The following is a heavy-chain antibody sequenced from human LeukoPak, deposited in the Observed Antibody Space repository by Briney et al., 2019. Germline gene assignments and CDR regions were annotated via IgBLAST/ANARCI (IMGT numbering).Heavy chain of an antibody. J-gene: IGHJ6*04. CDR1: GYTFTSYG. D-gene: IGHD6-25*01. Sequence: ASVKVSCKASGYTFTSYGISWVRQAPGQGLEWMGWISAYNGNTNYAQKLQGRVTMTTDTSTSTAYMELRSLRSDDTAVYYRARDSLSLAANYYYYGMDVWDKGTTVTVSS. CDR2: ISAYNGNT. CDR3: ARDSLSLAANYYYYGMDV. V-gene: IGHV1-18*04.